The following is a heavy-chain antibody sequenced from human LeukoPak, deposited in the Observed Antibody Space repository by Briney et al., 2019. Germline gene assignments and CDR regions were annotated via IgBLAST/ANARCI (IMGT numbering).Heavy chain of an antibody. V-gene: IGHV3-15*01. D-gene: IGHD3-9*01. J-gene: IGHJ4*02. CDR2: IKSKTDGGTT. Sequence: GGSLRLSCAASGFTFSNAWMSWVRQAPGKGLEWVGRIKSKTDGGTTDYAAPVKGRFTISRDDSKNTLYLQMNSLKTGDTAVYYCTTALRRVATGFDYWGQGTLVTVSS. CDR1: GFTFSNAW. CDR3: TTALRRVATGFDY.